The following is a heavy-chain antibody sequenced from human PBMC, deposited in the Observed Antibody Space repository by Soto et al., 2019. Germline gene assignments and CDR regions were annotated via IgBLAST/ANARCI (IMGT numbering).Heavy chain of an antibody. CDR3: AREVNVVALSGAFDI. CDR1: GDSISSDNYF. CDR2: ISNRGAP. Sequence: QVQLQESGPGLVKPSQTLSLICTVSGDSISSDNYFWSWIRQPPGQGLEWIGYISNRGAPYYNPSLESRVPISLDTSKHRSSLDMYSVTAADTAVYYCAREVNVVALSGAFDIWGQGTMVTVSS. D-gene: IGHD2-8*01. J-gene: IGHJ3*02. V-gene: IGHV4-30-4*01.